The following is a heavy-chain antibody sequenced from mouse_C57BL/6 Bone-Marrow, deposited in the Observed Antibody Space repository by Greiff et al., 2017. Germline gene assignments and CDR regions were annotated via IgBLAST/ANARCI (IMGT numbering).Heavy chain of an antibody. V-gene: IGHV3-6*01. CDR1: GYSITSGYY. CDR3: ARDEGPITTASFAY. Sequence: ESGPGLVKPSQSLSLTCSVTGYSITSGYYWNWIRQFPGNKLEWMGYISYDGSNNYNPSLKNRISITRDTSKNQFFLKLNSVTTEDTATYYWARDEGPITTASFAYWGQGTLVTVSA. CDR2: ISYDGSN. D-gene: IGHD1-2*01. J-gene: IGHJ3*01.